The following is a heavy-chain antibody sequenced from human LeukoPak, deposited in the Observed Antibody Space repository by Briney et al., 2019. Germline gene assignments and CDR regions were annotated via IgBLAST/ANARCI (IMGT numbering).Heavy chain of an antibody. CDR1: GFTFSSYW. D-gene: IGHD5-18*01. Sequence: GGSLRLSCAASGFTFSSYWMHWVRQAPGKGLVWVSHINSDGSITSYADSVKGRFTISRDNAKNTLYLQMNSLRAEDTAVYYCARDAVDTANAVWGQGTTVTVSS. CDR2: INSDGSIT. V-gene: IGHV3-74*01. CDR3: ARDAVDTANAV. J-gene: IGHJ6*02.